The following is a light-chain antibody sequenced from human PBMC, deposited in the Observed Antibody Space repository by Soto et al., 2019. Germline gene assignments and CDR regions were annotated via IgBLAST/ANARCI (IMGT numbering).Light chain of an antibody. CDR1: QSITTW. Sequence: DIQMTQSPSTLSASVGDRVTITCRASQSITTWLAWYQQKPGKAPKLLIYKATNLQSGVPSRFSGSGSGTEFSLTISSLQPEDFAIYYCQQYNDYQYTFGQGTKLES. V-gene: IGKV1-5*03. J-gene: IGKJ2*01. CDR3: QQYNDYQYT. CDR2: KAT.